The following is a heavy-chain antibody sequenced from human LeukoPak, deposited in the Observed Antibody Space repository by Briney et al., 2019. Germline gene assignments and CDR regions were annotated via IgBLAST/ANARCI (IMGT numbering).Heavy chain of an antibody. CDR2: IYYSGST. Sequence: SENLSLTCTVSGGSISSYYWSWIRQPPGKGLEWIGYIYYSGSTNYNPSLKSRVTISVDTSKNQFSLKLSSVTAADTAVYYCARTEDAFDIWGQGTMVTVSS. V-gene: IGHV4-59*01. J-gene: IGHJ3*02. CDR1: GGSISSYY. CDR3: ARTEDAFDI.